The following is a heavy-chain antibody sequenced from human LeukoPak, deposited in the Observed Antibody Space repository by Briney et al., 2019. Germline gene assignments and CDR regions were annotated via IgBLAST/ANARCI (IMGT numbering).Heavy chain of an antibody. CDR2: ISFDGSIQ. J-gene: IGHJ4*02. CDR1: GFTFTSYG. D-gene: IGHD4-11*01. Sequence: GKSLRLSCAASGFTFTSYGMHWVRQAPGKGLEWVSFISFDGSIQYYGVSVKGRFTISADNSKNTLFLHMNSLRTEDTAVYYCAIPYSDFVYWGQGMLVTVSS. CDR3: AIPYSDFVY. V-gene: IGHV3-30*03.